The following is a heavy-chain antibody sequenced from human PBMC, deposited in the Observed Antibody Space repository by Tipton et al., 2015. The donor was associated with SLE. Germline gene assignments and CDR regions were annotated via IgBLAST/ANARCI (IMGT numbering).Heavy chain of an antibody. CDR3: AKAGTGTAWGTFDI. Sequence: TLSLTCTVSGASISSGGFYWSWIRQRPGKGLEWIGSIYYSGSTFNNPSLKSRVTISAVTSKNQFSLRVSSVTAADTAVYYCAKAGTGTAWGTFDIWGPGTMVTVSS. V-gene: IGHV4-39*07. J-gene: IGHJ3*02. CDR1: GASISSGGFY. CDR2: IYYSGST. D-gene: IGHD1-14*01.